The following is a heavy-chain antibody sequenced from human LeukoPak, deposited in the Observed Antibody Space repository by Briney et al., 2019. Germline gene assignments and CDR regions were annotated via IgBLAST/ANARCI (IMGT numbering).Heavy chain of an antibody. CDR3: ARLRLGELSLSADY. J-gene: IGHJ4*02. CDR1: GGSISSSSYY. CDR2: IYYSGST. V-gene: IGHV4-39*01. D-gene: IGHD3-16*02. Sequence: SETLSLTXTVSGGSISSSSYYWGWIRQPPGKGLEWIGSIYYSGSTYYNPSLKSRVTISVDTSKNQFSLKLSSVTAADTAVYYCARLRLGELSLSADYWGQGTLVTVSS.